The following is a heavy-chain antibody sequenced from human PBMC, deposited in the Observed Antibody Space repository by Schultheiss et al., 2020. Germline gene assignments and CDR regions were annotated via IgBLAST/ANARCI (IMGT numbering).Heavy chain of an antibody. J-gene: IGHJ4*02. CDR2: IYYSGST. V-gene: IGHV4-59*12. Sequence: SQTLSLTCTVSGGSISSYYWGWIRQPPGKGLEWIGYIYYSGSTYYNPSLKSRVTISVDRSKNQFSLKLSSVTAADTAVYYCAKTTGIAARPQGYFDYWGQGTLVTVSS. CDR1: GGSISSYY. CDR3: AKTTGIAARPQGYFDY. D-gene: IGHD6-6*01.